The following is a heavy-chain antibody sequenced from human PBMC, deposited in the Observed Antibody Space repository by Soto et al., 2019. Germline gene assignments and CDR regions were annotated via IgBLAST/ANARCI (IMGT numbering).Heavy chain of an antibody. CDR2: ISAYNGNT. CDR1: GYTFTSYG. Sequence: GASVKVSCKASGYTFTSYGISWVRQAPGQGLEWMGWISAYNGNTNYAQKLQGRVTMTTDTSTSTAYMELRSLRSDDTAVYYCAREVYDILTCYYRGEVWFYLLGQGTLVTVSS. J-gene: IGHJ5*02. V-gene: IGHV1-18*01. CDR3: AREVYDILTCYYRGEVWFYL. D-gene: IGHD3-9*01.